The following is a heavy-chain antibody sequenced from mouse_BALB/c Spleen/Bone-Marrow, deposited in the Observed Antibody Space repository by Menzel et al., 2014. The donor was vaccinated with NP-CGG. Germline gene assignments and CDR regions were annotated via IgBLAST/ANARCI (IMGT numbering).Heavy chain of an antibody. CDR2: IYPGDGDT. Sequence: VQGVESGAELVRPGSSVKISCKASGYAFSSYWMNWVKQRPGQGLEWIGQIYPGDGDTNYNGKFKGKATLTADKSSSTAYMQLSSLTSEDSAVYFCARRGPGFDYWGQGTTLTVSS. CDR3: ARRGPGFDY. D-gene: IGHD3-3*01. J-gene: IGHJ2*01. CDR1: GYAFSSYW. V-gene: IGHV1-80*01.